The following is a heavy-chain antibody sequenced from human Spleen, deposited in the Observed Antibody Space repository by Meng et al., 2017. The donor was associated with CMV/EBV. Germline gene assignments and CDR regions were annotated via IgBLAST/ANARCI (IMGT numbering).Heavy chain of an antibody. CDR2: VNHSGST. Sequence: VSCGSFRGSFWSWVRQPPGKGLEWIGEVNHSGSTNYNPSLKSRVTISVDTSKNQFSLKLSSVTAADTAVYYCARVIVGANHYYFDYWGQGTLVTVSS. J-gene: IGHJ4*02. CDR1: CGSFRGSF. V-gene: IGHV4-34*01. D-gene: IGHD1-26*01. CDR3: ARVIVGANHYYFDY.